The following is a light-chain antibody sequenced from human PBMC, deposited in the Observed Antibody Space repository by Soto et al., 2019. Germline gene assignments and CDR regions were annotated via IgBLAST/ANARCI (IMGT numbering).Light chain of an antibody. CDR2: LGS. CDR3: MQALQTPRT. J-gene: IGKJ1*01. V-gene: IGKV2-28*01. Sequence: DIVMTQSRLSLPVTPGEPASISCRSSQSLLHSNGYNYLDWYLQKPGQSPQLLIYLGSNRASGVPDRFSGRGSGTDYTLKISRVEAEDVGVYYCMQALQTPRTFGQGTKVEIK. CDR1: QSLLHSNGYNY.